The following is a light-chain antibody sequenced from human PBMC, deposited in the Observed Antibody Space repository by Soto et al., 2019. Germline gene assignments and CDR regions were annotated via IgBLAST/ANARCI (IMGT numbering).Light chain of an antibody. V-gene: IGKV3-15*01. CDR2: GAS. J-gene: IGKJ2*01. Sequence: EILMTQSPATLSVSLGERATLSCRASQSVGSNLAWYQQKPGQAPRLLIYGASSRATGIPARFGGSGSGTEFTLTISSLQSEDFAVYYCQQYNNWPRTFGQGTKLEIK. CDR1: QSVGSN. CDR3: QQYNNWPRT.